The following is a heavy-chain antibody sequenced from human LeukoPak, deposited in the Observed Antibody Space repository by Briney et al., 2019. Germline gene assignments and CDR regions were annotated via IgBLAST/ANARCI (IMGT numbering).Heavy chain of an antibody. D-gene: IGHD4-17*01. J-gene: IGHJ4*02. CDR2: ILTKANNYAT. Sequence: GGALRLSCAASGFTFSGSAMHWFRQASGKGLEWVGRILTKANNYATEYGASVNGRFTISRDDSKNTAYLQMNSLKTEDTAVYFCTRTTNGDYESFFDYWGQGTLVTFSS. V-gene: IGHV3-73*01. CDR1: GFTFSGSA. CDR3: TRTTNGDYESFFDY.